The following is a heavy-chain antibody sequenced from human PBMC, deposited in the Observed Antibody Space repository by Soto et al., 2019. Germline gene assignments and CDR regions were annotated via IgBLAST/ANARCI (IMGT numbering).Heavy chain of an antibody. J-gene: IGHJ5*02. CDR1: GFTFSSYA. CDR2: ISGSGGST. D-gene: IGHD3-10*01. CDR3: AKRHGDLWFGERWFDP. V-gene: IGHV3-23*01. Sequence: GGSLRLSCAASGFTFSSYAMSWVRQAPGKGLEWVSAISGSGGSTYYADSVKGRFTISRDNSKNTLYLQMNSLRAEDTAVYYCAKRHGDLWFGERWFDPWGQGTLVTVSS.